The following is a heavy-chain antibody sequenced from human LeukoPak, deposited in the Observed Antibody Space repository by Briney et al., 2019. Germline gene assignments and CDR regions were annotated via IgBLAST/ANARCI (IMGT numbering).Heavy chain of an antibody. D-gene: IGHD6-6*01. J-gene: IGHJ6*03. CDR3: AKRPRPYSSSPENYSYYYMDV. V-gene: IGHV3-23*01. CDR1: GFTFSSYA. Sequence: GGSLRLSCAASGFTFSSYAVGWVRQASGKGLEWVSIISGSGFTTHYADSVKGRFIISRDNSKNTLYLQMNSLRAEDTAVYYCAKRPRPYSSSPENYSYYYMDVWGKGTTVTVSS. CDR2: ISGSGFTT.